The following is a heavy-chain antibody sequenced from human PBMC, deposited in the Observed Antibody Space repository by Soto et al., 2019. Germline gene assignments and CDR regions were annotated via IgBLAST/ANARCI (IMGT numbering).Heavy chain of an antibody. Sequence: QVQLVQSGAEVKKPGASVKVSCKPSAYTFTSYDISWVRQAPGQGLEWIGWISAYNGNTKYAQKIQGRVTMTTDTATSTAYMELRSLRSDDTAVYYCARDAAIGMNDYWGQGTLVTVSS. CDR1: AYTFTSYD. J-gene: IGHJ4*02. D-gene: IGHD1-20*01. CDR2: ISAYNGNT. CDR3: ARDAAIGMNDY. V-gene: IGHV1-18*01.